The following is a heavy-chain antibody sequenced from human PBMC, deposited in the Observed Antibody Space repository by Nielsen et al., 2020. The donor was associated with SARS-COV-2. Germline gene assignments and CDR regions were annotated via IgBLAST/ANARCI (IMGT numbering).Heavy chain of an antibody. V-gene: IGHV4-59*01. CDR3: ARGRAPLRY. CDR2: NYNSAKT. D-gene: IGHD2-15*01. Sequence: ESLKISCRASGFSFSGYAMSWIRQAPGKGLEWIAYNYNSAKTMYNSSLKSRVTMSVDTSKNQLSLRLTSVTAADTAVYYCARGRAPLRYWGQGILVTVSS. CDR1: GFSFSGYA. J-gene: IGHJ4*02.